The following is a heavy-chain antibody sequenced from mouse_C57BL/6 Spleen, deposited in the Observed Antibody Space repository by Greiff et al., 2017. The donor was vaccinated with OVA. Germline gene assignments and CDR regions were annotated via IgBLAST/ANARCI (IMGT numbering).Heavy chain of an antibody. J-gene: IGHJ1*03. D-gene: IGHD1-1*01. Sequence: EVKLVESEGGLVQPGSSMKLSCTASGFTFSDYYMAWVRQVPERGLEWVANINYDGSSTYYLDSLKSRFIISRDNAKNILYLQMSSLKSEDTATYYCARVGGSYWYFDVWGTGTTVTVSS. CDR3: ARVGGSYWYFDV. CDR2: INYDGSST. V-gene: IGHV5-16*01. CDR1: GFTFSDYY.